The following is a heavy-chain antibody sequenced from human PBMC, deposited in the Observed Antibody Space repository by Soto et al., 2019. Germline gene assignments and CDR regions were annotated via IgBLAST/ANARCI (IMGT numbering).Heavy chain of an antibody. CDR1: GGTFSSYA. CDR2: ISAYNGNT. D-gene: IGHD6-19*01. V-gene: IGHV1-18*01. J-gene: IGHJ6*02. Sequence: ASVKVSCNASGGTFSSYAISLVRQAPGQGLEWMGWISAYNGNTKYAQKLQGRVTMTTDTSTSTAYMELRSLRSDDTAVYYCEREDSSGWSENYYGMDVWGQGTTVTVSS. CDR3: EREDSSGWSENYYGMDV.